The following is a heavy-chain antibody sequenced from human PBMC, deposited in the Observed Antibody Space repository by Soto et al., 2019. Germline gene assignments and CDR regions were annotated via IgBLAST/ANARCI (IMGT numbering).Heavy chain of an antibody. CDR2: ISGSGGST. V-gene: IGHV3-23*01. CDR3: AKDIYYDSSGYYFFDY. Sequence: GGSLRLSCAASGFTVSSYAMSWVRQAPGKGLEWVSAISGSGGSTYYADSVKGRFTISRDNSKNTLYLQMNSLRAEDTAVYYCAKDIYYDSSGYYFFDYWGQGTLVTVSS. J-gene: IGHJ4*02. D-gene: IGHD3-22*01. CDR1: GFTVSSYA.